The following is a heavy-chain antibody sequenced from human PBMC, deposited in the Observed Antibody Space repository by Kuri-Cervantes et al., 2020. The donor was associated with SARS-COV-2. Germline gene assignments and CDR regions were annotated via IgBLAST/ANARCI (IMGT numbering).Heavy chain of an antibody. CDR2: ISAYNGNT. CDR3: AREIYSTSSQAFDI. CDR1: GYTFTSYG. Sequence: ASVKVSCKASGYTFTSYGISWVRQAPGQGVEWMGWISAYNGNTNYAQKFQGRVTMTRDSSTSTLYMELSSLTSDDTAVYYCAREIYSTSSQAFDIWGQGTMVTVSS. V-gene: IGHV1-18*01. D-gene: IGHD6-6*01. J-gene: IGHJ3*02.